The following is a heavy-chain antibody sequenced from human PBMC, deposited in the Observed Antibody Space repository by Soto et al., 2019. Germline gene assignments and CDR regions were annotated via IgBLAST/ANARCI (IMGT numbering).Heavy chain of an antibody. CDR3: ARDRGGRQWLGRNGLDV. V-gene: IGHV1-18*01. CDR1: DYTFNSYG. Sequence: QVQLVQSGAEVKKPGASVKVSCKASDYTFNSYGISWVRQAPGQGLEWMGWISAYNGNTNYAQKIQGRVSMTTDTSTSTAYMELRSLRSDDTAVYYCARDRGGRQWLGRNGLDVWGQGTTVTVSS. J-gene: IGHJ6*02. CDR2: ISAYNGNT. D-gene: IGHD6-19*01.